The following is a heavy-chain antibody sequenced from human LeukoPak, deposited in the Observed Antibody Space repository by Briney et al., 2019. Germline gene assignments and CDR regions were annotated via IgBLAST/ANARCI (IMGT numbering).Heavy chain of an antibody. CDR1: GFTFSSYG. V-gene: IGHV3-33*06. J-gene: IGHJ4*02. CDR3: AKAAVAGPIDY. Sequence: GGSLRLSCAASGFTFSSYGMHWVRQAPGKGLEWVAVIWYDGSNKYYADSVKGRFTISRDNSKNTLYLQMNSLRAEDTAVYYCAKAAVAGPIDYWGQGTLVTVSS. D-gene: IGHD6-19*01. CDR2: IWYDGSNK.